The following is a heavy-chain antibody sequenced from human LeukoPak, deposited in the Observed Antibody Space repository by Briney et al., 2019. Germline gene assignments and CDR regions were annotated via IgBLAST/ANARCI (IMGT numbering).Heavy chain of an antibody. J-gene: IGHJ3*02. CDR3: ASAILLWFGELSPVSSGAFDI. Sequence: PGGSLRLSCAASGFTFSDYYMSWIRQAPGKGLEWVSYISSSGSTIYYADSVKGRFTISRDNAKNSLYLQMNSLRAEDTAVYYCASAILLWFGELSPVSSGAFDIWGQGTMVTVSS. D-gene: IGHD3-10*01. CDR1: GFTFSDYY. V-gene: IGHV3-11*04. CDR2: ISSSGSTI.